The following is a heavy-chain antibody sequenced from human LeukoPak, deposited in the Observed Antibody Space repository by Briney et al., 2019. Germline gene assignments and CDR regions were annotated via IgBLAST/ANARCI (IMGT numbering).Heavy chain of an antibody. D-gene: IGHD4-11*01. CDR3: ARHKAYSDYVSD. Sequence: SETLSLTCTVSGGSISSSSHYWGWIRQPPGKGLEWIGSVYYNGDTYYNPSLKSRAITSVDTSRNQSSLRLSSVTAADMAIYYCARHKAYSDYVSDWGQGTLVTVSS. V-gene: IGHV4-39*01. CDR2: VYYNGDT. CDR1: GGSISSSSHY. J-gene: IGHJ4*02.